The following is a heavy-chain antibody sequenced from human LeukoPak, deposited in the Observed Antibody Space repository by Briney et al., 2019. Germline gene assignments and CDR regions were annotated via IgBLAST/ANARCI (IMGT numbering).Heavy chain of an antibody. J-gene: IGHJ4*02. CDR3: ARGFGDCGGDCYSFPDY. Sequence: SETLSLTCTVAGGSISSYYWSWIRQPPGKGLEWLGYIYYSGSTNYNPSLKSRVTISVDTSKNQFSLKLRSVTAADTAVYYCARGFGDCGGDCYSFPDYWGQGTLVTVSS. CDR2: IYYSGST. CDR1: GGSISSYY. V-gene: IGHV4-59*01. D-gene: IGHD2-21*02.